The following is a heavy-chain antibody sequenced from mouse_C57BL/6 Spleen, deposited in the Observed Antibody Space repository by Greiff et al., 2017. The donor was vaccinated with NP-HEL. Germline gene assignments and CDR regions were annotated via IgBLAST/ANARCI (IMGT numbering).Heavy chain of an antibody. Sequence: VQLQQSGAELVKPGASVKISCKASGYAFSSYWMNWVKQRPGKGLEWIGQIYPGDGDTNYNGKFKGKATLTADKSSSTANMQLSSLTSEDSAVYVCARSTVVTGEGFDYWGQGTTLTVSS. V-gene: IGHV1-80*01. D-gene: IGHD1-1*01. J-gene: IGHJ2*01. CDR1: GYAFSSYW. CDR2: IYPGDGDT. CDR3: ARSTVVTGEGFDY.